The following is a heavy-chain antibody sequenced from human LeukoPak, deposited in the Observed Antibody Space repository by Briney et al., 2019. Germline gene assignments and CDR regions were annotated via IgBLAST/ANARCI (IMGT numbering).Heavy chain of an antibody. CDR2: INPSGGNT. CDR1: GYTFTGYY. V-gene: IGHV1-46*01. CDR3: ARGDSSGYYDFDY. J-gene: IGHJ4*02. D-gene: IGHD3-22*01. Sequence: RASVKVSCKASGYTFTGYYMHWVRQAPGRGLGWMGIINPSGGNTSYAQKFQGRVTMTRDTSTSTVYMELSSLRSEDTAVYYCARGDSSGYYDFDYWGQGTLVTVSS.